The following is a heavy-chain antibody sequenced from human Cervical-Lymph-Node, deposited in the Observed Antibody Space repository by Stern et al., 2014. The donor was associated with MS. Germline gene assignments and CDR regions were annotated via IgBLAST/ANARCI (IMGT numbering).Heavy chain of an antibody. Sequence: EVQLLESGAELKKPGESLKISCKTSGYNFINYWIAWVRQVPGKGLEWIGIIYPGDSDIRYSPSFQGHVTMSVDRSTTTAYLQWSSLKASDTAVYYCARWSVACDYWGQGALVTVSS. CDR1: GYNFINYW. CDR2: IYPGDSDI. D-gene: IGHD2-15*01. J-gene: IGHJ4*02. CDR3: ARWSVACDY. V-gene: IGHV5-51*03.